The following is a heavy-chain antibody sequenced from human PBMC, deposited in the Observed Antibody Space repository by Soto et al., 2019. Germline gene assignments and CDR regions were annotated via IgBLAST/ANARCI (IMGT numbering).Heavy chain of an antibody. V-gene: IGHV3-7*01. CDR3: ASRIGLGYCSGGSCSEYSFDY. D-gene: IGHD2-15*01. J-gene: IGHJ4*02. Sequence: EVQLVASGGGLVQPGGSLRLSCAASGFTFSSYWMSWVRQAPGKGLEWVANRKQDGSEKYYVDSVKGRFTISRDNAKNSLYLQMNSLRAEDTAVYYCASRIGLGYCSGGSCSEYSFDYWGQGTLVTVSS. CDR1: GFTFSSYW. CDR2: RKQDGSEK.